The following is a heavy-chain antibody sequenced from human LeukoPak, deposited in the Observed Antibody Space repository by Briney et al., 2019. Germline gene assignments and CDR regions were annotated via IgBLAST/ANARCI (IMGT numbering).Heavy chain of an antibody. CDR3: AQDLAYIRFDN. J-gene: IGHJ4*02. CDR1: GFIFSSHG. V-gene: IGHV3-23*01. D-gene: IGHD1-1*01. CDR2: VSPSGDIT. Sequence: GGSLRLSCAASGFIFSSHGMNWVRQAPGKGLEWVSGVSPSGDITYYAVSVKGRFTISRDNSKNRVYLQIDSLRFEDAAVYCAQDLAYIRFDNWGQGTLVTVSS.